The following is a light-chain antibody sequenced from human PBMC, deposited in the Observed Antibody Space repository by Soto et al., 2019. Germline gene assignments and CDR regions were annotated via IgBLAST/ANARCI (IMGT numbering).Light chain of an antibody. CDR3: QSYDTRLHNYV. Sequence: QSVLTQPPSVSGAPGQRVSISCTGSTSNIGAPYDVHWYQHLPGTAPKLLIYGDNNRPSGVPDRFSGSKSGTSASLAITPLQAEDEADYYCQSYDTRLHNYVFGNGTKLTV. CDR2: GDN. CDR1: TSNIGAPYD. V-gene: IGLV1-40*01. J-gene: IGLJ1*01.